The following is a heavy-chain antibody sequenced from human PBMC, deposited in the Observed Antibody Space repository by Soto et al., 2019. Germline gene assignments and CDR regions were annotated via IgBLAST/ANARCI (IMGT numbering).Heavy chain of an antibody. CDR3: AKDPRFLEWLLPLYYFDY. Sequence: ASETLSLTCSFSGDSVTSHYLTWIRQSPEKGLEWIGYMHYTGFSHYNPSLKSRLTISVDRSKNQFTLQLTSVTVADTAVYYCAKDPRFLEWLLPLYYFDYWGQGTLVTVSS. CDR1: GDSVTSHY. D-gene: IGHD3-3*01. J-gene: IGHJ4*02. V-gene: IGHV4-59*02. CDR2: MHYTGFS.